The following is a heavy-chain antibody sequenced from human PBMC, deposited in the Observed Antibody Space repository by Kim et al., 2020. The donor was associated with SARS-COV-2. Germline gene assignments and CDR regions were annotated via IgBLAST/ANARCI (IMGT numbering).Heavy chain of an antibody. D-gene: IGHD3-3*01. CDR2: IYTSGST. CDR3: ASFGDFWSGSAEYFQH. CDR1: GGSISSYY. J-gene: IGHJ1*01. Sequence: SETLSLTCTVSGGSISSYYWSWIRQPAGKGLEWIGRIYTSGSTNYNPSLKSRVTMSVDTSKNQFSLKLSSVTAADTAVYYCASFGDFWSGSAEYFQHWGQGTLVTVSS. V-gene: IGHV4-4*07.